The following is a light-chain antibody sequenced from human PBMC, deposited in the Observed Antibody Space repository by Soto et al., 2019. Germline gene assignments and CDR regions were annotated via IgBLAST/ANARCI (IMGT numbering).Light chain of an antibody. CDR1: QGIRND. V-gene: IGKV1-6*01. Sequence: AIQMTQSPSSLSASVGDRVTITCRASQGIRNDLGWYQQKPGKAPKLLIYAASSLQSGVPSRFSGSGSGTDFTLTISSLQPEDFASYYCLHDYNYPWTFGQGTKVEIK. CDR2: AAS. CDR3: LHDYNYPWT. J-gene: IGKJ1*01.